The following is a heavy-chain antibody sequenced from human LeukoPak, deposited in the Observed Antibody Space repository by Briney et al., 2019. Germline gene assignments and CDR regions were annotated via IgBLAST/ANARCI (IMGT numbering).Heavy chain of an antibody. J-gene: IGHJ4*02. Sequence: GGSLRLSCAASGFTFSSYAMSWVRQAPGKGMEWVSAISGSGGSTYYADSVKGRFTISRDNSKNTLYPQMNSLRAEDTAVYYCAKEFVYYYDSSGSGAWGQGTLVTVSS. D-gene: IGHD3-22*01. V-gene: IGHV3-23*01. CDR1: GFTFSSYA. CDR2: ISGSGGST. CDR3: AKEFVYYYDSSGSGA.